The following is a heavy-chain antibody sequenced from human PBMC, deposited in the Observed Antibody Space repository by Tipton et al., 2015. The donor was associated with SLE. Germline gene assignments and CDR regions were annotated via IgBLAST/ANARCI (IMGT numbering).Heavy chain of an antibody. J-gene: IGHJ6*02. V-gene: IGHV3-30*03. CDR2: ISYDGSNK. CDR1: GFTFSSYS. Sequence: SLRLSCAASGFTFSSYSMNWVRQAPGKGLEWVAVISYDGSNKYYADSVKGRFTISRDNSKNTLYLQMNSLRAEDTAVYYCARTAGTIFGGGGMDVWGQGTTVTVSS. D-gene: IGHD3-3*01. CDR3: ARTAGTIFGGGGMDV.